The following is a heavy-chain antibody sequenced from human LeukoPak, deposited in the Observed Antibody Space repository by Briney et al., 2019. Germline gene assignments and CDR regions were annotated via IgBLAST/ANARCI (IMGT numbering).Heavy chain of an antibody. CDR2: ISYIDVET. Sequence: GGCLRPSRAPSAFTLTNYAMSWVRQAPGKGLGWDSGISYIDVETYYADSVKGRFTISIDNSMNTLYLQMNSLTVEDTAVYYCAKRTRDGFNTPIDFWGQGTLVTVS. V-gene: IGHV3-23*01. CDR1: AFTLTNYA. D-gene: IGHD5-24*01. CDR3: AKRTRDGFNTPIDF. J-gene: IGHJ4*02.